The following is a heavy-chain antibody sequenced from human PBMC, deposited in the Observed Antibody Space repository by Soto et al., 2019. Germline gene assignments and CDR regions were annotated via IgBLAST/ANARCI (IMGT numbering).Heavy chain of an antibody. D-gene: IGHD2-2*01. J-gene: IGHJ3*01. CDR2: IYHSGST. CDR3: ARATRSLMPV. V-gene: IGHV4-59*12. Sequence: QVQLQESGPGLVKPSETLSLTCSVSGDSISDYYWSWIRQPPGKGLEWIGYIYHSGSTYYNPSLKSRVTISVDTSKNQFSLKLRSLTAADTAVYYCARATRSLMPVWGQGTTVPVSS. CDR1: GDSISDYY.